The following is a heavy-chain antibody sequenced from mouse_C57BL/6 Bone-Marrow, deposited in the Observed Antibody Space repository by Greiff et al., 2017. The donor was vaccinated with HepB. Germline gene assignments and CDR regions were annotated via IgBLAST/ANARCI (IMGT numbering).Heavy chain of an antibody. Sequence: VQLQQPGAELVMPGASVKLSCKASGYTFTSYWMHWVKQRPGQGLEGIGETDPSDSYTNYNQKFKGKSTLTVDKSSSTAYMQLSSLTSEDSAVYCCALYYSDYVGDWGQGASVTVSS. CDR3: ALYYSDYVGD. CDR2: TDPSDSYT. V-gene: IGHV1-69*01. CDR1: GYTFTSYW. D-gene: IGHD2-13*01. J-gene: IGHJ4*01.